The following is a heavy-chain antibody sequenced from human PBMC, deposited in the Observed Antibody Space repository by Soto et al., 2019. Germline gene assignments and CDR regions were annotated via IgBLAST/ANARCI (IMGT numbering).Heavy chain of an antibody. Sequence: SETLSLTCTVSGGSVSSGTFYWGWTRQPPGKGLEWIGYIYYSGSTKCNPSLKSRATISVDTSKNQLSLKVSSVTAADTAVYYGTRSTVRQLVFFHWGQGILVTVSS. V-gene: IGHV4-61*01. CDR3: TRSTVRQLVFFH. CDR1: GGSVSSGTFY. D-gene: IGHD6-6*01. CDR2: IYYSGST. J-gene: IGHJ4*02.